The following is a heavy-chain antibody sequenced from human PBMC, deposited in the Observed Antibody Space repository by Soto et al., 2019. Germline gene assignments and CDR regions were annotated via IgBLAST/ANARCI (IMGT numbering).Heavy chain of an antibody. V-gene: IGHV4-59*05. J-gene: IGHJ5*02. Sequence: SETLSLTCTVSGGSISSYYWNWIRQPPGKGLEWIGSIYYSGSTYYNPSLKSRVTISVDTSKNQFSLKLSSVTAADTAVYYCARRITIFGVVIGHWFDPWGQGTLVTVSS. CDR3: ARRITIFGVVIGHWFDP. D-gene: IGHD3-3*01. CDR1: GGSISSYY. CDR2: IYYSGST.